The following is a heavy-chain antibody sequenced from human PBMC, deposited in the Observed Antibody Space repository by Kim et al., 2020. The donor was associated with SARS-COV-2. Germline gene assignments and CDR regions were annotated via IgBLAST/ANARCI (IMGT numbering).Heavy chain of an antibody. CDR1: GFTFGDYA. D-gene: IGHD6-19*01. Sequence: GGSLRLSCTASGFTFGDYAMSWVRQAPGKGLEWVGFIRSKAYGGTTEYAASVKGRFTISRDDSKSIAYLQMNSLKTEDTAVYYCTRMRDTYSSGWYSDYWGQGTLVTVSS. V-gene: IGHV3-49*04. CDR3: TRMRDTYSSGWYSDY. J-gene: IGHJ4*02. CDR2: IRSKAYGGTT.